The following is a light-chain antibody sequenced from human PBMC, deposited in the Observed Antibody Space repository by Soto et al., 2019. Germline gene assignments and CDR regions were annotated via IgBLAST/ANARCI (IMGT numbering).Light chain of an antibody. J-gene: IGKJ2*01. CDR2: DAS. CDR3: QQRSNLPPYN. Sequence: EIVLTQSPATLSLSPGERATLSCRASQSVSSYLAWYQQKPGQAPRLLIYDASNRATGIPARFSGSGSGTDFTLTISSLEPEDFAVYYCQQRSNLPPYNFCQGTKLEIK. V-gene: IGKV3-11*01. CDR1: QSVSSY.